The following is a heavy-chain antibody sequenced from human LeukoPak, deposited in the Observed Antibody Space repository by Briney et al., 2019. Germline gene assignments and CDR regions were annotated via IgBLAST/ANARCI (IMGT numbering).Heavy chain of an antibody. CDR2: IRQDGSEK. CDR3: AGGAGWLIDY. V-gene: IGHV3-7*03. Sequence: GGSLRLSCAASGFSFGRHWMNWVHQAPGKGLEWVANIRQDGSEKNYVDSVKGRFTISRDNAKNSLFLQMDSLRAEDTAVYYCAGGAGWLIDYWGQGTLVTVSS. D-gene: IGHD3-16*01. J-gene: IGHJ4*02. CDR1: GFSFGRHW.